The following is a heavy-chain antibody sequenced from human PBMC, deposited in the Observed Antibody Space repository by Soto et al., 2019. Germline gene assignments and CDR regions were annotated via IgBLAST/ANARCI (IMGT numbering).Heavy chain of an antibody. J-gene: IGHJ4*02. CDR3: AKGGRSIAAKPCTWGFDY. V-gene: IGHV3-43*01. Sequence: GGSLRLSCAASGFTFDDYTMHWVRQAPGKGLEWVSLISWDGGSTYYADSVKGRFTISRDNSKNSLYLQMNSLRTEDTALYYCAKGGRSIAAKPCTWGFDYWGQGTLVTVSS. CDR1: GFTFDDYT. CDR2: ISWDGGST. D-gene: IGHD6-6*01.